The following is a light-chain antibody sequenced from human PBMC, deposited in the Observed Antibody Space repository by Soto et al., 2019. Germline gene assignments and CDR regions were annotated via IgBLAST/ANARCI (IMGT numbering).Light chain of an antibody. CDR2: DVT. J-gene: IGLJ1*01. CDR3: SSYTTSNTRQIV. Sequence: QSALTKPASVSGSPGQSITISCTGTSSDVGGYNYVSWYQHHPGKAPKLIIYDVTNRPSGVSNPFSGSKSGNTASLTISGLQPEGEADYYCSSYTTSNTRQIVFGTGTKVTVL. V-gene: IGLV2-14*03. CDR1: SSDVGGYNY.